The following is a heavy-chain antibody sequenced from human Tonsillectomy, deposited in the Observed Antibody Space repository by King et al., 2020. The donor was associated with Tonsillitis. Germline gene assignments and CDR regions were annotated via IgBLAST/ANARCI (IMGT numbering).Heavy chain of an antibody. CDR1: GFTFDDYA. D-gene: IGHD4-17*01. V-gene: IGHV3-43*02. J-gene: IGHJ4*02. CDR2: ISGDGGST. CDR3: AKDISPGDGANYFDY. Sequence: VQLVESGGGVVQPGGSLRLSCAASGFTFDDYAMHWVRQAPGKGLEWVSLISGDGGSTYYADSVKGRFTISRDNSKNSLYLQMNSLRTEDTALYYCAKDISPGDGANYFDYWGQGTLVTVSS.